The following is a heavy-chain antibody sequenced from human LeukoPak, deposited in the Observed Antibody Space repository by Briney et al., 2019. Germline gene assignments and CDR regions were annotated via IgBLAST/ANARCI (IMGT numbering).Heavy chain of an antibody. D-gene: IGHD3-10*01. V-gene: IGHV4-4*07. CDR3: ARVMKTGRLPWFGEPKTHRYDAFDI. Sequence: SETLSLTCTVSGGSISSYYWSWIRQPAGKGLEWIGRIYTSGSTNYNPSLKSRVTMSVDTSKNQFSLKLSSVTAVDTTVYYCARVMKTGRLPWFGEPKTHRYDAFDIWGQGTMVTVSS. CDR1: GGSISSYY. CDR2: IYTSGST. J-gene: IGHJ3*02.